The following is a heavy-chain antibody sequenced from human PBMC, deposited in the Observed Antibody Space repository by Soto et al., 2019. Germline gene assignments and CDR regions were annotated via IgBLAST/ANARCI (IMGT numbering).Heavy chain of an antibody. D-gene: IGHD1-26*01. J-gene: IGHJ4*02. CDR3: ARDSNSGSYYGFKY. V-gene: IGHV1-18*01. CDR1: GYTFTSYG. CDR2: ISAYNGNT. Sequence: ASVKVSCKASGYTFTSYGISWVRQAPGQGLEWMGWISAYNGNTNYAQKVQGRVTMTTDTSTSTAYMELRSLRSDDTAVYYCARDSNSGSYYGFKYWGQGTQVTVSS.